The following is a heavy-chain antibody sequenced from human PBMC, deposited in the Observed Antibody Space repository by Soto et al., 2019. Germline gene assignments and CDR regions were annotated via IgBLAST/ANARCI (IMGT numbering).Heavy chain of an antibody. Sequence: QVQLVQSGAEVKKGGSSVKVSCKASGGTFSTYGIGWVRQAPGQGLEWMGGIIPMFGSAKYAQKLQGRVTITADESTNTLYMELSSLRSEDTAVYYCARGTFYYDSSGYRHFDYWGQGTLVTVSS. J-gene: IGHJ4*02. CDR3: ARGTFYYDSSGYRHFDY. CDR2: IIPMFGSA. V-gene: IGHV1-69*01. D-gene: IGHD3-22*01. CDR1: GGTFSTYG.